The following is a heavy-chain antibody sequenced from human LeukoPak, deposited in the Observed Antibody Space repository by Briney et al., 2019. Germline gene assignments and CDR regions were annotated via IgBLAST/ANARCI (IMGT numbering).Heavy chain of an antibody. CDR1: GYTLTELS. Sequence: ASVKVSCKVSGYTLTELSMHWVRQAPGKGLEWMGGFDPEDGETIYAQKFQGRVTMTEDTSTDTAYMELSSLRSEDTAVYYCATDRGDYYDRSRCLNYWGQGTLVTVSS. V-gene: IGHV1-24*01. CDR3: ATDRGDYYDRSRCLNY. J-gene: IGHJ4*02. D-gene: IGHD3-22*01. CDR2: FDPEDGET.